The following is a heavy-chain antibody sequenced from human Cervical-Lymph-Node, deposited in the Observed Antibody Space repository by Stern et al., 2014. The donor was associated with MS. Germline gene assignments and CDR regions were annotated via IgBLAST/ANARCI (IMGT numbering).Heavy chain of an antibody. V-gene: IGHV3-30*01. D-gene: IGHD2-21*02. CDR2: ISYDGSNK. CDR3: ARMMRYCGGDCPPFDY. J-gene: IGHJ4*02. Sequence: VQLEESGGGVVQPGRSLRLSCAASGFTFSSYAMHWVRQAPGKGLEWVAVISYDGSNKYYADSVKGRFTISRDNSKNTLYLQMNSLRAEDTAVYYCARMMRYCGGDCPPFDYWGQGTLVTVSS. CDR1: GFTFSSYA.